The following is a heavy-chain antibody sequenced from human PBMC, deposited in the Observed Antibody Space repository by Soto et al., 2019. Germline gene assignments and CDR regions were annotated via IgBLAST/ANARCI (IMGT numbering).Heavy chain of an antibody. CDR1: GFTFSSYA. Sequence: QVQLVESGGGVVQPGRSLRLSCAASGFTFSSYAMHWVRQAPGKGLEWVAVISYDGSNKYYADSVKGRFTISRDNSKNTLYLQMNSLRAEDTAVYYCARDSIGIVVVITYYFDYWGQGTLVTVSS. V-gene: IGHV3-30-3*01. J-gene: IGHJ4*02. CDR3: ARDSIGIVVVITYYFDY. D-gene: IGHD3-22*01. CDR2: ISYDGSNK.